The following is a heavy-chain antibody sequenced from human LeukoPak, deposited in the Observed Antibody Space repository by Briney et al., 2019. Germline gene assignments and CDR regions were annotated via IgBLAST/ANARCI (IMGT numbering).Heavy chain of an antibody. CDR3: AGGSYYGSGSRPGYIEY. CDR1: GFSVNNNY. Sequence: GRSLRLSRAASGFSVNNNYMNWVRQATGKWLEWVSLMDNFGYKHYADSVEGRITLSRESSRNTVYLQLNSLRAEDTAVYYWAGGSYYGSGSRPGYIEYWGQGTLVTVSS. CDR2: MDNFGYK. V-gene: IGHV3-53*01. D-gene: IGHD3-10*01. J-gene: IGHJ4*02.